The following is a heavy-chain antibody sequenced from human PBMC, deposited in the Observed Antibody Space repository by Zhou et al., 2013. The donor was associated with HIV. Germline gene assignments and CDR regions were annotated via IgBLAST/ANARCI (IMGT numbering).Heavy chain of an antibody. J-gene: IGHJ6*03. D-gene: IGHD6-19*01. CDR1: GGTFSSYA. CDR2: IIPIFGTA. V-gene: IGHV1-69*05. CDR3: ARVKYSSGWYGSYYYYYMDV. Sequence: QVQLVQSGAEVKKPGSSVKVSCKASGGTFSSYAISWVRQAPGQGLEWMGGIIPIFGTANYAQKFQGRVTITTDESTSTAYMELSSLRSEDTAVYYCARVKYSSGWYGSYYYYYMDVWGKGTTVTVSS.